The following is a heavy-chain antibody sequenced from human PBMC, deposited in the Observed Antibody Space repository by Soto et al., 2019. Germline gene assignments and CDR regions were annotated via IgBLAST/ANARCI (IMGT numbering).Heavy chain of an antibody. Sequence: QEQLVQSGADIKKPGASVKVSCKASGHTFSGYYVHWVRQAPGQGLEWMGWVNPNSGGTHYAQKFQGRVSMTRDTSLSAVYMELRSLRPDDMAVYFCASDFVGDDVTGTTGEFGRLWGQGTLVTVSS. CDR3: ASDFVGDDVTGTTGEFGRL. D-gene: IGHD3-16*01. J-gene: IGHJ4*02. CDR1: GHTFSGYY. V-gene: IGHV1-2*02. CDR2: VNPNSGGT.